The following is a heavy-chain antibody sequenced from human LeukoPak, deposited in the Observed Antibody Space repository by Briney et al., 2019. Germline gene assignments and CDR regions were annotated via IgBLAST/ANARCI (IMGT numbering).Heavy chain of an antibody. V-gene: IGHV3-21*01. CDR3: ARDRYDYVWGSYRYTALSDY. CDR2: TSSSSSYI. CDR1: GFTFSSYS. Sequence: GGSLRLSCAASGFTFSSYSMNWVRQAPGKGLEWVSSTSSSSSYIYYADSVKGRFTISRDNAKNSLYLQMNSLRAEDTAVYYCARDRYDYVWGSYRYTALSDYWGQGTLVTASS. J-gene: IGHJ4*02. D-gene: IGHD3-16*02.